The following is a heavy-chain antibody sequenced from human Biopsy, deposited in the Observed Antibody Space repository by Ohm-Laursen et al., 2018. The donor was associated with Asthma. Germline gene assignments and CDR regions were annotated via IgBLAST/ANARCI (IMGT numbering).Heavy chain of an antibody. J-gene: IGHJ4*02. CDR2: YSGNT. CDR1: GGSVSSPSHY. D-gene: IGHD3-10*01. CDR3: ARGDGAFPCVPF. V-gene: IGHV4-61*01. Sequence: SDTLSLTCSVFGGSVSSPSHYWSWIRQSPGKGLEWIGYYSGNTNYHPSLKNRVTISVDTSKNQFSLHLSSVTAADTATYYCARGDGAFPCVPFWGQGILVTVSS.